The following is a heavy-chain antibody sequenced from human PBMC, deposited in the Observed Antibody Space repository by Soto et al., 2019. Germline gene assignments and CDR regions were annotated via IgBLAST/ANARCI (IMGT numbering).Heavy chain of an antibody. J-gene: IGHJ5*02. Sequence: EVQLVESGGALVQPGGPLRLSCAASGFTFSSYGMNWVRQAPGKGLEWVSYISASGDTIYYAYSVKGRFTISRDNAKISLFLPMNSLRDEVTAVYYCARGQQKLAWCQGTLVTVSS. D-gene: IGHD6-13*01. CDR3: ARGQQKLA. CDR1: GFTFSSYG. CDR2: ISASGDTI. V-gene: IGHV3-48*02.